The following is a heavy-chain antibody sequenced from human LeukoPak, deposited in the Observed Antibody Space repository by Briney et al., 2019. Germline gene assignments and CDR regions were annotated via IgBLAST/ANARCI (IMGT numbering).Heavy chain of an antibody. Sequence: PSETLSLTCTVPGDSITSYYWSWIRQPPGKGLEWIGYIYYSGSTTYNPSLKSRVNISLDTSKSQFSLKLSSVTAADTAVYYCARTEYYFDYWGQGTLVTVSS. CDR2: IYYSGST. CDR1: GDSITSYY. J-gene: IGHJ4*02. D-gene: IGHD3-10*01. CDR3: ARTEYYFDY. V-gene: IGHV4-59*01.